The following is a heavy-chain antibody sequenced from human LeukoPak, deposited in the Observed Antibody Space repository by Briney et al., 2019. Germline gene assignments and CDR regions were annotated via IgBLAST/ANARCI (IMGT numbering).Heavy chain of an antibody. Sequence: SETLSLTCTVSGGSISSGGYYWSWIRQHPGKGLEWIGYIYYSGSTYYNPSLKSRVTISLDPSKKQFSLKLSSVTAADTAVYYCARASGGIDHWGQGTLVTVSS. CDR3: ARASGGIDH. V-gene: IGHV4-31*03. CDR1: GGSISSGGYY. D-gene: IGHD3-16*01. J-gene: IGHJ4*02. CDR2: IYYSGST.